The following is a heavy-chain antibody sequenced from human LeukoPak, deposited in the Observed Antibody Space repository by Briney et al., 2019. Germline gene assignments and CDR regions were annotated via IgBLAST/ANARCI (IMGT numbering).Heavy chain of an antibody. V-gene: IGHV1-2*06. CDR1: GYTFTGYY. D-gene: IGHD4-17*01. CDR3: ARDPRYGDYAG. Sequence: GASVKVSCKASGYTFTGYYMHWVRQAPGQGLEWMGRINPNSGDTNYAQKFQGRVTMTRDTSISTAYMELSRLRSDDTAVYYCARDPRYGDYAGWGQGTLVTVSS. CDR2: INPNSGDT. J-gene: IGHJ4*02.